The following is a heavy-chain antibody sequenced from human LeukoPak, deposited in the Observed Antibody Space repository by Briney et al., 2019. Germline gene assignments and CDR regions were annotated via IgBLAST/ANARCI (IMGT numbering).Heavy chain of an antibody. D-gene: IGHD2-15*01. V-gene: IGHV4-61*02. J-gene: IGHJ4*02. CDR1: GGSISSGSYY. Sequence: SETLSLTCTVPGGSISSGSYYWSWIRQPAGKGLEWIGRIYTSGSTNYNPSLKSRVTISVDTSKNQFSLKLSSVTAADTAVYYCARAPHYCSGGSCLNFPFDYWGQGTLVTVSS. CDR2: IYTSGST. CDR3: ARAPHYCSGGSCLNFPFDY.